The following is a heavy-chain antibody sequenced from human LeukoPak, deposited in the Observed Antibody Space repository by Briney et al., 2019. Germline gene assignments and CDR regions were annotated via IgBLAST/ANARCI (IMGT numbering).Heavy chain of an antibody. CDR3: ARVSFGIVVVPAATVESYYYYYMDV. CDR1: GGSISSGSYY. Sequence: TSETLSLTCTVSGGSISSGSYYWSWIRQPAEKGLEWIGRIYTSGSTNYNPSLKSRVTISVDTSKNQFSLKLSSVTAADTAVYYCARVSFGIVVVPAATVESYYYYYMDVWGKGTTVTVSS. V-gene: IGHV4-61*02. J-gene: IGHJ6*03. CDR2: IYTSGST. D-gene: IGHD2-2*01.